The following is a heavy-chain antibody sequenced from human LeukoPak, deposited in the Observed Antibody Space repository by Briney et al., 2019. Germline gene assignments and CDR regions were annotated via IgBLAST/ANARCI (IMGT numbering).Heavy chain of an antibody. Sequence: GGSLRLSCAASGFTFDDYAMHWVRQAPGKGLEWVSLISWDVDSTYYADSVKGRFTISRDNSKNSLYLQMNSLRAEDTALYYCARGRTDYDSTFDYRGQGTLVTVSS. D-gene: IGHD3-22*01. CDR3: ARGRTDYDSTFDY. V-gene: IGHV3-43D*03. CDR1: GFTFDDYA. CDR2: ISWDVDST. J-gene: IGHJ4*02.